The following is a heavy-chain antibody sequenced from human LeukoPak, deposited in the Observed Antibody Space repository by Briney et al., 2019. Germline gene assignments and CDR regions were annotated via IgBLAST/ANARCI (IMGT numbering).Heavy chain of an antibody. Sequence: ASVKVSCKASGYTFTSYGISWVRQAPGQGLEWMGWISAYNGNTNYAQKLQGRVTMTTDTSTSTAYMELRSLRSDDTAVYYCASRGYCTNGVCYRNWFDPWGQGTLVTVSS. CDR1: GYTFTSYG. CDR3: ASRGYCTNGVCYRNWFDP. V-gene: IGHV1-18*01. J-gene: IGHJ5*02. CDR2: ISAYNGNT. D-gene: IGHD2-8*01.